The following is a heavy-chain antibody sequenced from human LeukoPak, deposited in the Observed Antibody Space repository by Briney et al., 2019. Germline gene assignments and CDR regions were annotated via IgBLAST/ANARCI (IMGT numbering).Heavy chain of an antibody. J-gene: IGHJ4*02. CDR1: GGTFSSYA. CDR3: ARDHGQDSSSWHPAFEY. CDR2: IIPIFGTA. V-gene: IGHV1-69*13. D-gene: IGHD6-13*01. Sequence: SVKVSCKASGGTFSSYAISWVRQAPGQGLEWMGGIIPIFGTANYAQKFQGRVTITADESTSTAYMELSSLRSEDTAVYYCARDHGQDSSSWHPAFEYWGQGTLVTVSS.